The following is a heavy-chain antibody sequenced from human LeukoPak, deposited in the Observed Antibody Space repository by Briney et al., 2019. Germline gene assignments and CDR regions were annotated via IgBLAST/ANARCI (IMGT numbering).Heavy chain of an antibody. J-gene: IGHJ3*02. V-gene: IGHV3-30*18. CDR2: ISYDGSNK. Sequence: PGGSLRPSCAASGFTFSSYGMHWVRQAPGKGLEWVAVISYDGSNKYYADSVKGRFTISRDNSKNTLYLQMNSLRAEDTAVYYCAKRLPWSSGGLDAFDIWGQGTMVTVSS. D-gene: IGHD6-19*01. CDR1: GFTFSSYG. CDR3: AKRLPWSSGGLDAFDI.